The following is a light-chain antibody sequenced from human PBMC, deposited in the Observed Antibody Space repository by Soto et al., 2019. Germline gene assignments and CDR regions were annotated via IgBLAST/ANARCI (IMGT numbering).Light chain of an antibody. CDR3: QQYGSSPRT. CDR2: DAS. Sequence: EIVLTQSPATLSLSPGERATLSCRASQSVSSYLAWYQQKPGQAPRLLIYDASNRATGIPARFSGSGSGTEFTLTISSLEPEDFEVYCCQQYGSSPRTFGQGTKVDIK. V-gene: IGKV3-11*01. J-gene: IGKJ1*01. CDR1: QSVSSY.